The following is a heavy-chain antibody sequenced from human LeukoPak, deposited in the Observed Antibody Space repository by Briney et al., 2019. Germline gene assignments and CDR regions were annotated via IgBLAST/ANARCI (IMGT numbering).Heavy chain of an antibody. CDR2: IYYSGST. Sequence: SETLSLSCTVSGGSISSYFWSWIRQPPGKGLEWIGYIYYSGSTNYNPSLKSRVTISVDVSKNQFSLRLTSVTAADTAVYYCARGRDSRGYQFMGFDSWGQGTLVTVSS. D-gene: IGHD3-22*01. CDR3: ARGRDSRGYQFMGFDS. CDR1: GGSISSYF. J-gene: IGHJ4*02. V-gene: IGHV4-59*08.